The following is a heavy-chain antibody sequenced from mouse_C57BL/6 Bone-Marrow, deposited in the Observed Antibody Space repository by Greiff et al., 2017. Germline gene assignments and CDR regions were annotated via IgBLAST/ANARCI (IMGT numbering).Heavy chain of an antibody. Sequence: EVQLVESGEGLVKPGGSLKLSCAASGFTFSSYAMSWVRQTPEKRLEWVAYINPGGDYNYYADTVKGPFTISRDNARNTLYLQLRSLKAEDTAIYYRTRGYGRCFWFAYWGQGTLVTVSA. V-gene: IGHV5-9-1*02. CDR2: INPGGDYN. CDR3: TRGYGRCFWFAY. J-gene: IGHJ3*01. D-gene: IGHD1-1*01. CDR1: GFTFSSYA.